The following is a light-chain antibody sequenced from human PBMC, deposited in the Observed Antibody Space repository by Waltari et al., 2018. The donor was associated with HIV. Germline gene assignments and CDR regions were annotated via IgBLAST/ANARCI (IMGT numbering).Light chain of an antibody. CDR1: QAIPTD. CDR2: AAS. Sequence: DIQMTQSPSSLSAFVGDRVTITCRASQAIPTDLNWYQQKLGKAPRLLIYAASVLQSGGPSRFSGSASGTDFTLTITGLQPEDVATYYCQQSHSLPRTFGQGTKVEI. CDR3: QQSHSLPRT. J-gene: IGKJ1*01. V-gene: IGKV1-39*01.